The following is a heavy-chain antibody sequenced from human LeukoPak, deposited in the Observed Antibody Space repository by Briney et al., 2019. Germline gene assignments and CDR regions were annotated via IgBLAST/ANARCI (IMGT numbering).Heavy chain of an antibody. V-gene: IGHV1-69*04. Sequence: GASVKVSCKASGGTFSSYAISWVRQAPGQGLEWMGRIIPILGIANYAQKFQGRVTITADKSTSTAYMELSSLRSEDTAVYYCAREGQYQLLSFDYRGQGTLVTVSS. CDR2: IIPILGIA. D-gene: IGHD2-2*01. CDR1: GGTFSSYA. CDR3: AREGQYQLLSFDY. J-gene: IGHJ4*02.